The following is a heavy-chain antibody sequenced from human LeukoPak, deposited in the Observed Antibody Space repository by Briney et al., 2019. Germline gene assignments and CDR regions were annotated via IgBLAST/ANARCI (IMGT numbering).Heavy chain of an antibody. V-gene: IGHV4-4*02. Sequence: SGTLSLTCAVSGGSISSSNWWSWVRQPPGKGLEWIGEIYLSGSTNYNPSLKSRVTISVDKSKNQFSLKLSSVTAADTAVYYCARLWGSSWSAEYFQHWGQGTLVTVSS. CDR2: IYLSGST. CDR3: ARLWGSSWSAEYFQH. D-gene: IGHD6-13*01. CDR1: GGSISSSNW. J-gene: IGHJ1*01.